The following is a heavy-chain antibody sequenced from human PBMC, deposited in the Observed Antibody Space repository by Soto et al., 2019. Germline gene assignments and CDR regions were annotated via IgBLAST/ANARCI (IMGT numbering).Heavy chain of an antibody. V-gene: IGHV3-15*01. Sequence: GGSLRLSCAASGFTFSNAWMSWVRQAPGKGLEWVGRIKSKTDGGTTDYAAPVKGRFTISRDDSKNTLYLQMNSLKTEDTAVYYCTTDLISKDIVVVVAAGYYFDYWGQGTLVTVSS. CDR1: GFTFSNAW. J-gene: IGHJ4*02. CDR2: IKSKTDGGTT. CDR3: TTDLISKDIVVVVAAGYYFDY. D-gene: IGHD2-15*01.